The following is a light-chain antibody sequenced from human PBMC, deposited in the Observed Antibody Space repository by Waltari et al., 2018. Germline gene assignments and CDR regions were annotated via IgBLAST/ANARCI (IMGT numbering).Light chain of an antibody. CDR1: QSVSRS. CDR2: GAS. J-gene: IGKJ1*01. Sequence: IVLTPSPGTPSWSTGESATLSCRARQSVSRSLAWYQQKPGQAPKLLIYGASTRATGIPDRFTGSGSGTDFSLTISSLQPEDFAIYFCQHYVRLPATFGQGTKVEIK. V-gene: IGKV3-20*01. CDR3: QHYVRLPAT.